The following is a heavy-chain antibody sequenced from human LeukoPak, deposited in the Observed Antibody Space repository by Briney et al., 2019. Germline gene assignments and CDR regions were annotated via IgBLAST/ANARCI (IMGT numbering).Heavy chain of an antibody. CDR1: GGSISSYY. V-gene: IGHV3-66*01. CDR3: ARDKVYYYDSSGYSYYWYFDL. CDR2: IYSGGST. Sequence: ETLSLTCTVSGGSISSYYMSWVRQAPGKGLEWVSVIYSGGSTYYADSVKGRFTISRDNSKNTLYLQMNSLRAEDTAVYYCARDKVYYYDSSGYSYYWYFDLWGRGTLVTVSS. D-gene: IGHD3-22*01. J-gene: IGHJ2*01.